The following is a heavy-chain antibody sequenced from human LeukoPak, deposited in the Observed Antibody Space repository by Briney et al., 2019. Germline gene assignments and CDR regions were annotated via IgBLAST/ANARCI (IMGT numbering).Heavy chain of an antibody. CDR2: MNPNSGNT. CDR1: GYTFTSYD. Sequence: ASVKVSCKASGYTFTSYDINWVRQATGQGLEWMGWMNPNSGNTGYAQKFQGRVTMTRNTSISTAYMELSSRRSEDTAVYYCARVAAAGTKGDYWGQGTLVTVSS. V-gene: IGHV1-8*01. D-gene: IGHD6-13*01. J-gene: IGHJ4*02. CDR3: ARVAAAGTKGDY.